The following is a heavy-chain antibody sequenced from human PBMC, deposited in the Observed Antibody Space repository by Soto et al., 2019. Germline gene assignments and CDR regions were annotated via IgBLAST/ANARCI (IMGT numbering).Heavy chain of an antibody. CDR3: ARDFPSRDYYYGMDV. CDR1: GFTFSSYS. CDR2: ISSSSSYI. Sequence: PGGSLRLSCAASGFTFSSYSMNWVRPAPGKGLEWVSSISSSSSYIYYADSVKGRFTISRDNAKNSLYLQMNSLRAEDTAVYYCARDFPSRDYYYGMDVWGQGTTVTVSS. J-gene: IGHJ6*02. V-gene: IGHV3-21*01.